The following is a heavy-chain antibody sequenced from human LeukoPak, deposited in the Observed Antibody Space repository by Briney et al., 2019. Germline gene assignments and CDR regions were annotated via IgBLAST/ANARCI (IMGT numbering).Heavy chain of an antibody. V-gene: IGHV3-23*01. CDR2: ISGSGGST. CDR1: GFTFSNYA. Sequence: PGGSLRLSCAASGFTFSNYAMSWVRQAPGKGLEWVSAISGSGGSTYHADSVQGRLTISRDNSKNTLYLQMNSLRAEDTAVYYCAKKSSSSWPTFDYWGQGTLVTVSS. CDR3: AKKSSSSWPTFDY. D-gene: IGHD6-13*01. J-gene: IGHJ4*02.